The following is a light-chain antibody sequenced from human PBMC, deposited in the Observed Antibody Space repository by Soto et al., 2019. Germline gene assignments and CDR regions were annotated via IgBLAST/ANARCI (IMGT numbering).Light chain of an antibody. J-gene: IGKJ4*01. Sequence: IVMTQSPATVSVSPGESTSLSCRASRAIGTTLGWYQQKPGQAPRLLISKTSNRATGVPARFSGSGSGTEFTLTITSLQSEDIAVYYCQQYADWPLTFGGGTKVDIK. CDR3: QQYADWPLT. CDR2: KTS. V-gene: IGKV3-15*01. CDR1: RAIGTT.